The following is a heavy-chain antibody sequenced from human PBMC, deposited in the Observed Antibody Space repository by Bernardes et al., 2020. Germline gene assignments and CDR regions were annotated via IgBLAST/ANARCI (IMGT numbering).Heavy chain of an antibody. J-gene: IGHJ1*01. Sequence: GGSLRLSCAASGFTFSSYWMHWVRQAPGKGLVWVSRINSDGSSTSYADSVKGRFTISRDNAKNTLYLQMNSLRAEDTAVYYCARPTSYEVWSGYYPPAEYFQHWGQGTLVTVSS. CDR1: GFTFSSYW. CDR3: ARPTSYEVWSGYYPPAEYFQH. V-gene: IGHV3-74*01. D-gene: IGHD3-3*01. CDR2: INSDGSST.